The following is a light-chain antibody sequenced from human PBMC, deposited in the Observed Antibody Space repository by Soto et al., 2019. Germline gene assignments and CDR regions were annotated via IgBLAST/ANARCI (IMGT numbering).Light chain of an antibody. CDR2: EVV. CDR3: RSYAGSNTDV. J-gene: IGLJ1*01. CDR1: KSDIGVYDF. Sequence: ALTHPPSAPGSPGQSVTNSCPGTKSDIGVYDFVSWYQHHPGKAPRLIIYEVVQRPSGVPDRFSGSKSGNTASLTVSGLQAADEADYFCRSYAGSNTDVFGTGTKVTVL. V-gene: IGLV2-8*01.